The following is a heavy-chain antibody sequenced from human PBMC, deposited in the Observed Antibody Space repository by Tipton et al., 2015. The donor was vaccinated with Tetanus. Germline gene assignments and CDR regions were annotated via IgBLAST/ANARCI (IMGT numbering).Heavy chain of an antibody. D-gene: IGHD1/OR15-1a*01. CDR3: ARDPTRRFDY. CDR2: IKHDGSEN. Sequence: GSLRLSCAASGFTFSAYWMTWVRQAPGKGLEWVANIKHDGSENYYVDSVKGRFTISRDNAKNSLYLQMNSLRAEDTAAYYCARDPTRRFDYWGPGTLVTVSS. J-gene: IGHJ4*02. V-gene: IGHV3-7*01. CDR1: GFTFSAYW.